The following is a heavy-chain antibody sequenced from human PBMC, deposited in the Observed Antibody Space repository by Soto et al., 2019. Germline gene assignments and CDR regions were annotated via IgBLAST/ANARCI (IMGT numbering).Heavy chain of an antibody. CDR3: AQVGRVYSGNQAFDY. V-gene: IGHV2-5*01. CDR1: GRSLSVRGVG. J-gene: IGHJ4*01. Sequence: SLPTRGHNTPILTLTGTFSGRSLSVRGVGVDWIRQPQETALEWLAILYWNGDSHYSPSLKTRLTITKDTSKNQVVLTMTNMDPVDTATFFCAQVGRVYSGNQAFDYLVHGSLDTVFS. D-gene: IGHD5-12*01. CDR2: LYWNGDS.